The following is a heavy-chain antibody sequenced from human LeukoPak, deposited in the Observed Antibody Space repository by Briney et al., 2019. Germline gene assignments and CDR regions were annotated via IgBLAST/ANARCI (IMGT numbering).Heavy chain of an antibody. V-gene: IGHV3-21*01. CDR1: GFIFRTYS. CDR3: VRDMTTTTTCYLQH. CDR2: ISSSSEHM. Sequence: GGSLRLSCAASGFIFRTYSMNWVRQAPGKGLEWVSSISSSSEHMYYADSVKGRFSISRDDAKNSLFLQMNGLRAEDTAVYYCVRDMTTTTTCYLQHWGQGTLVTVSS. D-gene: IGHD4-17*01. J-gene: IGHJ1*01.